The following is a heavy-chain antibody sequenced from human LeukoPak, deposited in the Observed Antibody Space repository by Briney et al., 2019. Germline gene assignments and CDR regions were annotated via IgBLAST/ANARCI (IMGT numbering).Heavy chain of an antibody. CDR1: GFTFSSYA. Sequence: GSLRLSCAASGFTFSSYAMSWVRQAPGKGLEWVCGMNGRGRSTYYADSVRGRFTLSRDDSRNTLYLQMDSLRAEDTAVYYCGGAAVQGHYYYYMDVWGKGTTVTVSS. V-gene: IGHV3-23*01. CDR3: GGAAVQGHYYYYMDV. D-gene: IGHD6-13*01. CDR2: MNGRGRST. J-gene: IGHJ6*03.